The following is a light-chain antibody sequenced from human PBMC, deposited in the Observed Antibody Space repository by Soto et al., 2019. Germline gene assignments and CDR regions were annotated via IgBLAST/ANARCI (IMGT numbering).Light chain of an antibody. CDR2: GAS. CDR1: QSVSSTY. CDR3: QQRSNWTPIT. J-gene: IGKJ5*01. V-gene: IGKV3D-20*02. Sequence: IVLTQSPCTLSLSPGERATLSCRASQSVSSTYLAWCQQKPGQAPRLLIHGASTRATGIADRFSGSGSGTEFTLTISSLQSEDFAVYSCQQRSNWTPITFGQGTRLEIK.